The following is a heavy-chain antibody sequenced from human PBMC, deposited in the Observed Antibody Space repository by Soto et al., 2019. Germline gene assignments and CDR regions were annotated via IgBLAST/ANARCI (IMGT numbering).Heavy chain of an antibody. CDR3: ARAGFGSSGWYYFDY. D-gene: IGHD6-19*01. Sequence: QVQLVESGGGVVQPGRSLRLSCAASGFTFSSYGMHWVRQAPGKGLEWVAVIWYDGSNKYYADSVKGRFTISRDNSKNTLYLQMNSLRAEDTAVYYCARAGFGSSGWYYFDYWGQGTLVTVSS. CDR2: IWYDGSNK. V-gene: IGHV3-33*01. CDR1: GFTFSSYG. J-gene: IGHJ4*02.